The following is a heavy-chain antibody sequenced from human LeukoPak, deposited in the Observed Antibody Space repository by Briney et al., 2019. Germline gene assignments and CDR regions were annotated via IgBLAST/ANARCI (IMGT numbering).Heavy chain of an antibody. CDR1: GGSFSGYY. J-gene: IGHJ5*02. D-gene: IGHD2-15*01. CDR3: ARVHIVVVAAARHHWFDP. Sequence: TSETLSLTCAVYGGSFSGYYWSWIRQPPGKGLEWIGEINHSGSTNYNPSLKSRVTISVDTSKNQFSLKLSSVTAADTAVYYCARVHIVVVAAARHHWFDPWGQGTLVTVSS. CDR2: INHSGST. V-gene: IGHV4-34*01.